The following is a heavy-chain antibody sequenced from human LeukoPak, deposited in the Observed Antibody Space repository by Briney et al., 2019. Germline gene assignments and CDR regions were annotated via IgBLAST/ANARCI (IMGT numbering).Heavy chain of an antibody. CDR3: VRRPPHLV. CDR2: ISGSGGNT. Sequence: GGSLRLSCAASGFSFSTYAMSWVRQAPGKGLEWVSTISGSGGNTYYADSVKGRFTISRDNSKNTLYLQMNSLRAEDTAVYYCVRRPPHLVWGLGTTVTVSS. V-gene: IGHV3-23*01. J-gene: IGHJ6*02. CDR1: GFSFSTYA.